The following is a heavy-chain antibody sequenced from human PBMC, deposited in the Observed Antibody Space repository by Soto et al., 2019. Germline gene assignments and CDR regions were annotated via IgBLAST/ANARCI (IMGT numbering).Heavy chain of an antibody. Sequence: QVQLVQSGAEVKKPGASVKVSCKASGYTFTSYGISWVRQAPGPGLEWMGWISAYNGNTNYAQKLQGRVTLTTDTTPSTAYMALRSLRSDDTAVYSCARDLRHHCAYWGQGTLGTVSA. J-gene: IGHJ4*02. V-gene: IGHV1-18*01. CDR2: ISAYNGNT. CDR3: ARDLRHHCAY. CDR1: GYTFTSYG.